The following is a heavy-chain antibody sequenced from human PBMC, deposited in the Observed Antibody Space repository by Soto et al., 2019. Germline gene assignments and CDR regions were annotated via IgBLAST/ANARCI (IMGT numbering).Heavy chain of an antibody. Sequence: VRLSCTASVFTFGDYAMSWFRQAPGKGLEWVGFIRSKAYGGTTEYAASVKGRFTISRDDSKSIAYLQMNSLKTEDTAVYYCTRYVAAIPFDYWGQGTLVTVSS. CDR1: VFTFGDYA. CDR3: TRYVAAIPFDY. CDR2: IRSKAYGGTT. J-gene: IGHJ4*02. D-gene: IGHD2-21*02. V-gene: IGHV3-49*03.